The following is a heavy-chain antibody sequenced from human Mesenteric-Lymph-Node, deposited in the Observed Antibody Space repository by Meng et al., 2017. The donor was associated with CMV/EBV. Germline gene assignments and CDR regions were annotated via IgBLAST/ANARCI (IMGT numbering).Heavy chain of an antibody. V-gene: IGHV3-53*01. Sequence: GESLKISCAASQFTFSNYAMSWVRQAPGKGLEWVSLIYSGGSTYYTDSVKGRFTISRDNSKNTLYLQVNSLRADDTAVYYCARGWQSPPHIDYWGQGTLVTVSS. CDR2: IYSGGST. CDR3: ARGWQSPPHIDY. J-gene: IGHJ4*02. CDR1: QFTFSNYA.